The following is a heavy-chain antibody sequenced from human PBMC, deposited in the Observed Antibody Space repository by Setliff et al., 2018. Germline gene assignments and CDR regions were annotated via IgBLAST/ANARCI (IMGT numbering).Heavy chain of an antibody. J-gene: IGHJ4*02. Sequence: SETLSLTCTVSGGSISSSSYYWGWIRQPPGKGLEWIGSIYYSGSTYCNPSLKSRVTISVDTAKNQFSLKLRSVTAADTAVYFCARQPSSGAYYNPRPYYFDYWGQGTLVTVSS. CDR1: GGSISSSSYY. V-gene: IGHV4-39*01. D-gene: IGHD3-10*01. CDR3: ARQPSSGAYYNPRPYYFDY. CDR2: IYYSGST.